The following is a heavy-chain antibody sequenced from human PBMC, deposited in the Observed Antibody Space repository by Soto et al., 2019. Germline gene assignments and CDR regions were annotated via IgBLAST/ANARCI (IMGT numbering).Heavy chain of an antibody. V-gene: IGHV1-18*01. CDR3: ATWLVTYYYGMDV. CDR2: ISAYNGNT. D-gene: IGHD6-19*01. CDR1: GYTFTSYG. J-gene: IGHJ6*02. Sequence: ASVKVSCKASGYTFTSYGISWVRQAPGQGLEWMGWISAYNGNTNYAQKLQGRVTMTTDTSTSTAYMELSSLRSEDTAVYYCATWLVTYYYGMDVWGQGTTVTVSS.